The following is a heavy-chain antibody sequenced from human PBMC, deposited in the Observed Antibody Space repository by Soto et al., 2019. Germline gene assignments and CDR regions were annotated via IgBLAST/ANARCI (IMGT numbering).Heavy chain of an antibody. J-gene: IGHJ4*02. CDR2: IIPTFGTS. V-gene: IGHV1-69*13. CDR3: ARDGYYDNSGYYYLRFDH. CDR1: GGTFRKYG. D-gene: IGHD3-22*01. Sequence: SVKVSCKASGGTFRKYGISWVRQAPGQGLEWMGGIIPTFGTSNYAQKFQGRVTITADESTSTVYMELRSLRSEDTAVYYCARDGYYDNSGYYYLRFDHWGQGTLVTVSS.